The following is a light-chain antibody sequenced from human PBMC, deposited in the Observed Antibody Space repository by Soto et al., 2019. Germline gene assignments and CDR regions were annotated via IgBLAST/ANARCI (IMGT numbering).Light chain of an antibody. Sequence: QSVLTQLASVSGSPGQSITISCTGTSIDVGGYNYVSWYQQHPGKAPKLMIYWVNDRPSGVSSRFSGSKSVNTPSRTIFGLQAEEEDDYYSSSYTSSSTLFRTVTTVTVL. J-gene: IGLJ1*01. CDR3: SSYTSSSTL. CDR2: WVN. V-gene: IGLV2-14*01. CDR1: SIDVGGYNY.